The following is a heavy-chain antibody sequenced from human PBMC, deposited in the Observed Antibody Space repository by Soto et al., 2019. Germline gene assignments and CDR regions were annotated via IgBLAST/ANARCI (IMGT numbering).Heavy chain of an antibody. J-gene: IGHJ6*02. V-gene: IGHV3-30*03. CDR2: ISHDGQNQ. D-gene: IGHD2-21*01. Sequence: QVQLVESGGGVVQPGRSLKLSCIGSGFAFGSHGMHWVRQVSGKGLEWVAVISHDGQNQYYRDSVKGRFTISRDNSKNSLYLEVKSLGVEDTAVYHCARERADIVVAPVATSGMDVWGQGTAVTVSS. CDR3: ARERADIVVAPVATSGMDV. CDR1: GFAFGSHG.